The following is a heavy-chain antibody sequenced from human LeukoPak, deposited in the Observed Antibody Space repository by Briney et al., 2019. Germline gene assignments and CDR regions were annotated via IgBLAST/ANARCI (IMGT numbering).Heavy chain of an antibody. CDR1: GGTFSSYA. CDR3: ARECREVEYYYDSSGFDAFDI. J-gene: IGHJ3*02. Sequence: ASVKVSCKASGGTFSSYAISWVRQAPGQGLEWMGRIIPIFGTANYAQKFQGRVTITTDESTSTAYMELSSLRSEDTAVYYCARECREVEYYYDSSGFDAFDIWGQGTMVTVSS. V-gene: IGHV1-69*05. CDR2: IIPIFGTA. D-gene: IGHD3-22*01.